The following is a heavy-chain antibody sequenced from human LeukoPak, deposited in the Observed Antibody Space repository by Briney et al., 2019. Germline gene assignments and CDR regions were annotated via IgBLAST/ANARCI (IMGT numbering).Heavy chain of an antibody. Sequence: GGSLRLSCAASGFTFSIYWMSWVRQAPGKGLEWVANIKQDGSEKYYVDSVKGRFTISRDNAKNSLYLQMNSLRAEDTAVYYCARVVVVVDSGMDVWGQGTTVTVSS. J-gene: IGHJ6*02. D-gene: IGHD2-2*01. V-gene: IGHV3-7*01. CDR2: IKQDGSEK. CDR1: GFTFSIYW. CDR3: ARVVVVVDSGMDV.